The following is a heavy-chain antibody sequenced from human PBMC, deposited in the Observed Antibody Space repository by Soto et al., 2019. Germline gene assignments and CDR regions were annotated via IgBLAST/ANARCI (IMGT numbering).Heavy chain of an antibody. CDR3: AKDHGFDEFQLLYYSYSGMDV. Sequence: PVGSLILSCSSSVFTFIDYVIHWFRQAPVNWLEWVAVISYDSTNKYYGDSVKGRFTISRDNSKNTLYLQMNSLRAEDRAVYYCAKDHGFDEFQLLYYSYSGMDVWGQGTKVTXS. CDR1: VFTFIDYV. J-gene: IGHJ6*02. D-gene: IGHD2-2*02. CDR2: ISYDSTNK. V-gene: IGHV3-30*18.